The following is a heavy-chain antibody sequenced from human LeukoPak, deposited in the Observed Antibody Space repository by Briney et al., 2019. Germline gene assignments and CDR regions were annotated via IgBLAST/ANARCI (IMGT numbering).Heavy chain of an antibody. CDR2: INQDGGAE. CDR3: ARHTLWRFDY. V-gene: IGHV3-7*01. D-gene: IGHD1-1*01. CDR1: GFTFTNYW. J-gene: IGHJ4*02. Sequence: GGSLRLSCAAYGFTFTNYWLTWVRQAPGKGLEWVANINQDGGAEYYVDSMKGRFTISRDNAKNLVYLQINSLRAEDTAVYFCARHTLWRFDYWGQGALVTVSS.